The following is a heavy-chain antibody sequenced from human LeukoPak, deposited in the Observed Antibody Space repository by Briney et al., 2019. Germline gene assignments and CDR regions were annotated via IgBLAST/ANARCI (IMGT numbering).Heavy chain of an antibody. Sequence: GGSLRLSCAASGFTFSSYWMSWVRQAPGKGLEWVANIKQDGSEKYYVDSVKGRFTISRDNAKNSLYLQMNSLRAEDTAVYYCARVRYSSSWHLSDFYYYYGMDVWGQGTTVTVSS. V-gene: IGHV3-7*01. CDR3: ARVRYSSSWHLSDFYYYYGMDV. D-gene: IGHD6-13*01. CDR1: GFTFSSYW. J-gene: IGHJ6*02. CDR2: IKQDGSEK.